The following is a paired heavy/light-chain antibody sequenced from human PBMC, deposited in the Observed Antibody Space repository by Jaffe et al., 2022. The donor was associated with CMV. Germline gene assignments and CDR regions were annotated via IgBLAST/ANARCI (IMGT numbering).Heavy chain of an antibody. CDR1: GVSISYSNYF. Sequence: QLQLQESGPGLVKPSETLSLTCTVSGVSISYSNYFWGWIRQPPGKGLEWIGSVYYNGNTYYNPSLKSRVTMSLGTSKNQFSLKLSSLTAADTAVYYCASSSEAELVNFHYWGQGTLVTVSS. CDR3: ASSSEAELVNFHY. J-gene: IGHJ4*02. CDR2: VYYNGNT. V-gene: IGHV4-39*01. D-gene: IGHD1-7*01.
Light chain of an antibody. J-gene: IGLJ2*01. CDR3: CSYARSSTLVV. CDR1: SSDVGSYNL. Sequence: QSALTQPASVSGSPGQSITISCSGTSSDVGSYNLVSWLQQYPGKAPKLMIYEVTKRPSGVSNRFSGSRSGNTASLTISGLQAEDEADYYCCSYARSSTLVVFGGGTKLTVL. CDR2: EVT. V-gene: IGLV2-23*02.